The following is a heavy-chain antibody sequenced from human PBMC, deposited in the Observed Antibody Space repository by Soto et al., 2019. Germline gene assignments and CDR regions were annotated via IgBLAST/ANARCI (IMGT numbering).Heavy chain of an antibody. CDR1: GFTFNNYW. J-gene: IGHJ4*02. CDR3: TRITSLAGVY. Sequence: EVQLVESGGALVQPGGSPRLSCAVSGFTFNNYWMSWVRQAPGKGLEWVANIKQDGNEKYYVDSVKGRFTISRDNAKNSLYLQMNSLRAEDTAVYYCTRITSLAGVYWGQGTLVTVSS. D-gene: IGHD3-10*01. CDR2: IKQDGNEK. V-gene: IGHV3-7*05.